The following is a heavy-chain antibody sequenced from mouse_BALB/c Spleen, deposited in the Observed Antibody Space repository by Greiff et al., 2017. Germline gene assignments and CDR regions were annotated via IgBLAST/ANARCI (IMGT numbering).Heavy chain of an antibody. CDR3: ARRQGLKGYYAMDY. D-gene: IGHD1-3*01. CDR2: ISSGGSYT. J-gene: IGHJ4*01. CDR1: GFTFSSYA. Sequence: EVKLMESGGGLVKPGGSLKLSCAASGFTFSSYAMSWVRQTPEKRLEWVATISSGGSYTYYPDSVKGRFTISRDNAKNTLYLQMSSLRSEDTAMYYCARRQGLKGYYAMDYWGQGTSVTVSS. V-gene: IGHV5-9-3*01.